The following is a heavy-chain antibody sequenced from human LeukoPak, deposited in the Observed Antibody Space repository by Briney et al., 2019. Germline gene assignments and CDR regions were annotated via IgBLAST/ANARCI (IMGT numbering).Heavy chain of an antibody. V-gene: IGHV1-2*02. D-gene: IGHD3-22*01. CDR2: INPDSGGT. Sequence: AAVKVSCKASGYTFTGYFIHWVRQAPGQGLEWMGWINPDSGGTNYAQKFQGRVTMTRDTSISTAYMELSRLRSDDSAIYYCARGRGSWYDSSGSPYIRFDYWGQGTLVTVSS. CDR1: GYTFTGYF. CDR3: ARGRGSWYDSSGSPYIRFDY. J-gene: IGHJ4*02.